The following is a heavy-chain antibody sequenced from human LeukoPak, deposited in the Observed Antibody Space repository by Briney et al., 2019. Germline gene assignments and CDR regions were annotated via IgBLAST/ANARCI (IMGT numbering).Heavy chain of an antibody. CDR1: GYTFTSYG. D-gene: IGHD4-11*01. CDR3: ARRDLTIVTTRGFVY. CDR2: ISAYNGNT. Sequence: GASVKVSCKASGYTFTSYGISWVRQAPGQGLEWMGWISAYNGNTNYAQKLQGRVTMTTDTSTSTACMELRSLRSEDTAVYYCARRDLTIVTTRGFVYWGQGTLVTVSS. J-gene: IGHJ4*02. V-gene: IGHV1-18*01.